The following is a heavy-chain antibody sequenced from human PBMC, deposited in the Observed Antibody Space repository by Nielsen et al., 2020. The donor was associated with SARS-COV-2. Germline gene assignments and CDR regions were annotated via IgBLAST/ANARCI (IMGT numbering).Heavy chain of an antibody. CDR1: GGSISSGGYS. D-gene: IGHD3-16*01. J-gene: IGHJ3*02. Sequence: SETLSLTCAVSGGSISSGGYSWSWIRQPPGKGLEWIGHIYHSGRTYYNPPLKSRVTISVDRSKNQFSLKLSSVTAADTAVYYCARGGRITFGGADDAFDIWGQGTMVTVSS. CDR3: ARGGRITFGGADDAFDI. V-gene: IGHV4-30-2*01. CDR2: IYHSGRT.